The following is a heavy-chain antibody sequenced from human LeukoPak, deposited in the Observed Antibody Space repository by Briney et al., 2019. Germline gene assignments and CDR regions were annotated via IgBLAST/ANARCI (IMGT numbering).Heavy chain of an antibody. CDR1: GGSISVYY. J-gene: IGHJ6*02. CDR2: IYGGGTS. Sequence: SETLSLTCTVSGGSISVYYWNWVRQPPGKGLEWLGYIYGGGTSSYNPSLKSRVTMSVDRSKDHFPLELTSVTAADTAIYFCAREHTVRGLDVWGRGTTITVSS. V-gene: IGHV4-59*01. D-gene: IGHD4-17*01. CDR3: AREHTVRGLDV.